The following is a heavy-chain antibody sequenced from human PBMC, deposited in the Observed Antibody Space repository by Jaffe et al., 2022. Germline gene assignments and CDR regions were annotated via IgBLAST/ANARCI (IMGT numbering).Heavy chain of an antibody. J-gene: IGHJ5*02. V-gene: IGHV3-23*01. CDR2: ISGSGGST. Sequence: EVQLLESGGGLVQPGGSLRLSCAASGFTFSSYAMSWVRQAPGKGLEWVSAISGSGGSTYYADSVKGRFTISRDNSKNTLYLQMNSLRAEDTAVYYCAKDWLTHGTVYSSSSRGDWFDPWGQGTLVTVSS. CDR1: GFTFSSYA. D-gene: IGHD6-6*01. CDR3: AKDWLTHGTVYSSSSRGDWFDP.